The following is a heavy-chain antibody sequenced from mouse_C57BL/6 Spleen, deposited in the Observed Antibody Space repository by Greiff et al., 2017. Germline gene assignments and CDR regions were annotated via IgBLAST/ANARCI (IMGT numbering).Heavy chain of an antibody. CDR1: GYTFTSYW. CDR2: IHPNSGST. Sequence: QVQLQQSGAELVKPGASVKLSCKASGYTFTSYWMHWVKQRPGQGLEWIGMIHPNSGSTNYNEKFKSKATLTVDKSSSTAYMQLSSLTSEDSAVXYCAREGLTGTRYFDVWGTGTTVTVSS. J-gene: IGHJ1*03. D-gene: IGHD4-1*01. V-gene: IGHV1-64*01. CDR3: AREGLTGTRYFDV.